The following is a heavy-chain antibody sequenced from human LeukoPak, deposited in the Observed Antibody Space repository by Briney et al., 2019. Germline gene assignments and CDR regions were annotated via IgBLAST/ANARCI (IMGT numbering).Heavy chain of an antibody. CDR3: AKVGNNYDDSGVLLVAFDL. CDR1: GGSISSSNW. J-gene: IGHJ3*01. Sequence: PSETLSLTCAVSGGSISSSNWWSWVRQPPGKGLEWIGEIYHSGSTNYNPSPKSRVTISVDKSKNQFSLKLSSVTAADTAVYYCAKVGNNYDDSGVLLVAFDLWGQGTMVTVSS. CDR2: IYHSGST. D-gene: IGHD3-22*01. V-gene: IGHV4-4*02.